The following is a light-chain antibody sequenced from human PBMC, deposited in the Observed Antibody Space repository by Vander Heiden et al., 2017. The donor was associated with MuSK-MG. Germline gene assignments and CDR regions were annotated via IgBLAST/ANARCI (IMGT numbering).Light chain of an antibody. CDR3: TSFTTSNTYV. CDR2: GVS. J-gene: IGLJ1*01. V-gene: IGLV2-14*01. CDR1: RGDVGGYIF. Sequence: QSALTQPASVSGSPGQSITISLTGTRGDVGGYIFDSVYQQHPGNFPKLIFYGVSNRPSGVSNRFSGSKSGTTAFLTISGLQAEAEADYYCTSFTTSNTYVFGTGTKVTVL.